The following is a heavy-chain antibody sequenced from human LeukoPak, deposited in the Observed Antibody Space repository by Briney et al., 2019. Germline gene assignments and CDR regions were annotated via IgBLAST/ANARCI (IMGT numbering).Heavy chain of an antibody. CDR2: IHPNSGDT. CDR3: ARGSHSSSWYPYYFDY. CDR1: GYTFTGYY. D-gene: IGHD6-13*01. J-gene: IGHJ4*02. Sequence: ASVTVSCKASGYTFTGYYMHWVRQAPGQGLEWMGWIHPNSGDTNYAQKCQGRVTMTRDTSISTAYMELSRLRSDDTAVYYCARGSHSSSWYPYYFDYWGQGTLVTVSS. V-gene: IGHV1-2*02.